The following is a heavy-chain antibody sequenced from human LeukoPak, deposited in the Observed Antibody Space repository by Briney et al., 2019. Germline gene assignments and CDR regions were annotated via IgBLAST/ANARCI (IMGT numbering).Heavy chain of an antibody. CDR3: ARNHTHEGYGYYFDY. CDR2: IYYSGST. CDR1: GGSISSSSYY. J-gene: IGHJ4*02. D-gene: IGHD4-17*01. Sequence: SETLSLTCTVSGGSISSSSYYWGWIRQPPGKGLEWIGSIYYSGSTSYNPSLKSRVTISAETSKNQFPLKLSSVTAADTAFYYCARNHTHEGYGYYFDYWGQGTLVTVSS. V-gene: IGHV4-39*01.